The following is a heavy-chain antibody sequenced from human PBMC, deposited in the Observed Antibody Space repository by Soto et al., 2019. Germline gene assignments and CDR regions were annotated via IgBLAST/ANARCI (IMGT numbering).Heavy chain of an antibody. CDR3: ARACGGDCGSDAFDI. V-gene: IGHV3-23*01. Sequence: GGSLRLSCAASGFTFSSYAMSWVRQAPGKGLEWVSAISGSGGSTYYADSVKGRFTISRDNSKNTLYLQMNSLRAEDTAVYYCARACGGDCGSDAFDIWGQGTMVTVSS. CDR2: ISGSGGST. CDR1: GFTFSSYA. J-gene: IGHJ3*02. D-gene: IGHD2-21*01.